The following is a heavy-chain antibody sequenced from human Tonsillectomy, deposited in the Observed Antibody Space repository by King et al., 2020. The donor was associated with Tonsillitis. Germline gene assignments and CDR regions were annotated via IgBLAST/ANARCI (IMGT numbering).Heavy chain of an antibody. CDR2: INSDGSGT. CDR3: AGGYCSSTSCSDAFDF. Sequence: VQLVESGGGLVQPGGSLRLSCAASGFTFSNYWMHWVRQTPGKGLVWVSRINSDGSGTSYADSVKGRFTISRDNAKNTLYLQMNSLRAEDTAVYYCAGGYCSSTSCSDAFDFWGQGTMVTVSS. D-gene: IGHD2-2*01. V-gene: IGHV3-74*01. J-gene: IGHJ3*01. CDR1: GFTFSNYW.